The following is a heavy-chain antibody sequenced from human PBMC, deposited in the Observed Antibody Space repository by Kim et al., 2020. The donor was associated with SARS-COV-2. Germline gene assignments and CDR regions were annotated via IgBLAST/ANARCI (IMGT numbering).Heavy chain of an antibody. J-gene: IGHJ4*01. Sequence: GGSLRLSCAASGFTFSSYSMNWVRQAPGKGLEWVSSISTSSSYIYYADSVQGRFTISRDHAKRLLYLQMNSLRAADTAVYYCSRLFGWTLLVGSRGYWG. CDR2: ISTSSSYI. V-gene: IGHV3-21*01. CDR3: SRLFGWTLLVGSRGY. CDR1: GFTFSSYS. D-gene: IGHD1-26*01.